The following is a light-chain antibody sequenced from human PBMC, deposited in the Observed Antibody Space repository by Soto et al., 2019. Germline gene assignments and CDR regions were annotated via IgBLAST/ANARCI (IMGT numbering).Light chain of an antibody. CDR3: AAWDDSLNGPFV. CDR2: SNN. V-gene: IGLV1-44*01. J-gene: IGLJ1*01. Sequence: QSALTQPPSASRTPGHRVTISFSGSSSNIGINTVNWYQQLPGTAPKLLIYSNNQRPSGVPDRFSGYKSGTSASLAISGLQSEDEADYYCAAWDDSLNGPFVFGTGTKVTVL. CDR1: SSNIGINT.